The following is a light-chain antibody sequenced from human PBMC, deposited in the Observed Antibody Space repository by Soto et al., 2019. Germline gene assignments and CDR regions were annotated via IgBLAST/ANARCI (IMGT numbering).Light chain of an antibody. V-gene: IGKV3-20*01. CDR1: QSVSSRY. Sequence: EIVLTQSPGTLYLSPGERATLSCRASQSVSSRYLAWYQQKPGQAPRLLIYDASSRATGIPDRFSGSGSWTDFTITISILEPADFAVYYCQQYGSSSPITFGPGTKVDIK. CDR3: QQYGSSSPIT. CDR2: DAS. J-gene: IGKJ3*01.